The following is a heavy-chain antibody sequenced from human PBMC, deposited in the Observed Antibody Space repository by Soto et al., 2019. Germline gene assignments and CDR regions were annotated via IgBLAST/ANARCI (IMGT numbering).Heavy chain of an antibody. CDR3: GRDLTSNANCIDP. CDR2: IYYTGIT. V-gene: IGHV4-30-4*01. CDR1: GDYIHVGGYY. Sequence: PSETLSLTCSVSGDYIHVGGYYWTWIRQRPGKGLEWMGYIYYTGITYYNPSLESRLTMSVDRSKNQFSLRLTSVTAADTAVYFCGRDLTSNANCIDPWGQGTLVTVSS. J-gene: IGHJ5*02. D-gene: IGHD2-2*01.